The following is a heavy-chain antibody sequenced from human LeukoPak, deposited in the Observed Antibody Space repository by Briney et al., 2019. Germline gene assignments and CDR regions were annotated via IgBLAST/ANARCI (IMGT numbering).Heavy chain of an antibody. V-gene: IGHV1-69*04. CDR3: ARWSHEIGYSSSSGSQADV. Sequence: SVEVSCKASGGTFSSYAISWVRQAPGQGLEWMGRIIPILGIANYAQKFQGRVTITADKSTSTAYMELSSLRSEDTAVYYCARWSHEIGYSSSSGSQADVWGKGTTVTVSS. CDR1: GGTFSSYA. D-gene: IGHD6-6*01. CDR2: IIPILGIA. J-gene: IGHJ6*04.